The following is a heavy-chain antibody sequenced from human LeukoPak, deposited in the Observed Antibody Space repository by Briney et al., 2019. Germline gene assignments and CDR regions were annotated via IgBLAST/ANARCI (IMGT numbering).Heavy chain of an antibody. CDR2: ITSGSSYI. J-gene: IGHJ4*02. D-gene: IGHD1-26*01. CDR1: GFSFSTYN. CDR3: ARVGFYSGSYLALDY. Sequence: GGSLRLSCAASGFSFSTYNMNWVRQAPGQRLEWVSSITSGSSYIYYADSVKGRFTISRDNAKSSLYLQMNSLRAEDTAVYYCARVGFYSGSYLALDYWGQGTLVTVSS. V-gene: IGHV3-21*01.